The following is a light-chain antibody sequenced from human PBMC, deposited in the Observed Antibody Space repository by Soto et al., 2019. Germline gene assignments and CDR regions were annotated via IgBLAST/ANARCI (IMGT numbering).Light chain of an antibody. J-gene: IGLJ3*02. CDR3: QAYDYSLTASV. Sequence: QSVLTQPPSVSGASGQRVTISCTGSSSNIGAGYDVHWYQQLPGTAPKLLIYGDINRPSGVPDRFSGSKSGTSASLAIIGLQAEDEADYYCQAYDYSLTASVFGGGTKLTVL. CDR1: SSNIGAGYD. V-gene: IGLV1-40*01. CDR2: GDI.